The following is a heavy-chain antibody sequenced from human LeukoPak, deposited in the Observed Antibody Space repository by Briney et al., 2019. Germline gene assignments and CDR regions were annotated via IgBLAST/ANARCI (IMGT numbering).Heavy chain of an antibody. Sequence: GGSLRLSCAASGFTFSSYSMNWVRQAPGKGLEWVSYISSSSSTIYYADSVKGRFTISRDNAKNSLYLQMNSLRAEDTAVYYCARDLSSSWYWGVYFDYWGQGTLVTVSS. J-gene: IGHJ4*02. CDR1: GFTFSSYS. CDR3: ARDLSSSWYWGVYFDY. CDR2: ISSSSSTI. D-gene: IGHD6-13*01. V-gene: IGHV3-48*01.